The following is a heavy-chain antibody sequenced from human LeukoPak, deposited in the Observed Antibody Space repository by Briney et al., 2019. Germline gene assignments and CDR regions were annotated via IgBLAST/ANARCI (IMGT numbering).Heavy chain of an antibody. V-gene: IGHV3-53*01. J-gene: IGHJ3*02. CDR1: GFTVSNNY. CDR2: IYSGGTT. Sequence: GGSLRLSCVVSGFTVSNNYMTWVRQAPGKGLKWVSVIYSGGTTYYADSVKGRFTISRDNSKNTLYLQMNSLRGEDTAVYYCARPTSSLAFDIWGQGTVVIVSS. D-gene: IGHD2-2*01. CDR3: ARPTSSLAFDI.